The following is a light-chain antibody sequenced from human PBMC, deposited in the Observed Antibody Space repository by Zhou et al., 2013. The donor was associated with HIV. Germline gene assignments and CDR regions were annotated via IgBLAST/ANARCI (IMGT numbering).Light chain of an antibody. J-gene: IGLJ3*02. V-gene: IGLV2-14*01. CDR1: SSDVGGYNY. CDR3: SSYTTISTLV. Sequence: QSALTQPASVSGSPGQSITISCTGTSSDVGGYNYVSWYQQHPGKAPKLMIYDVTKRPSGVSNRFSGSKSGNTASLTISGLQAEDEADYYCSSYTTISTLVFGGGTQADRP. CDR2: DVT.